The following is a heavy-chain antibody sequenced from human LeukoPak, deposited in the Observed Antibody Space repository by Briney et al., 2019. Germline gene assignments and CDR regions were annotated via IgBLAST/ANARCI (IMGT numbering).Heavy chain of an antibody. CDR1: GFTLSSYW. J-gene: IGHJ4*02. CDR2: IKEDGSDK. V-gene: IGHV3-7*05. D-gene: IGHD2-15*01. CDR3: AKGGGRFED. Sequence: GGSLRLSCAASGFTLSSYWMTWGRQAPGKGLEWVASIKEDGSDKSYVDSVKGRFTISRDSATNSLSLQMSSLRADDTAVYYCAKGGGRFEDWGQGTLVTVSS.